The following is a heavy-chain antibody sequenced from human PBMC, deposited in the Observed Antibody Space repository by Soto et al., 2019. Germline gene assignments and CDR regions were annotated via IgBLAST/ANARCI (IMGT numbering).Heavy chain of an antibody. Sequence: ASGKVSCKASGGTFSSYAIIWVRQAPGQGLEWMGGIIPIFGTANYAQKFQGRVTITADESTSTAYMELSSLRSEDTAVYYCAIAPSHAFDIWGQGTMVTVSS. CDR3: AIAPSHAFDI. D-gene: IGHD6-6*01. V-gene: IGHV1-69*13. CDR2: IIPIFGTA. J-gene: IGHJ3*02. CDR1: GGTFSSYA.